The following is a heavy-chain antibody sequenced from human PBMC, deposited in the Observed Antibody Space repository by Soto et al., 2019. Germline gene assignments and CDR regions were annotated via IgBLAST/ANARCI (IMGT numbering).Heavy chain of an antibody. CDR3: TKGGARRAAYNYPYYGMEV. Sequence: GGSLRLSCAASGFAFSDYAMSWVRQAPGKGLEWVSAISGSGGNTYHADSVKGRFTISRDNSKSTLYLQMSSLRADDTAVCYCTKGGARRAAYNYPYYGMEVWGTGTTVTVSS. CDR1: GFAFSDYA. V-gene: IGHV3-23*01. CDR2: ISGSGGNT. D-gene: IGHD5-12*01. J-gene: IGHJ6*04.